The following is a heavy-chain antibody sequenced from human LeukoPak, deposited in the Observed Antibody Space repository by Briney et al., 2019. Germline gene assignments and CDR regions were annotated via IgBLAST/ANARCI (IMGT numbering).Heavy chain of an antibody. V-gene: IGHV3-48*03. D-gene: IGHD5-12*01. CDR3: ARGNSGYDGGFDY. J-gene: IGHJ4*02. Sequence: PGGSLRLSCTTSGFTFRSYEMSWVRQAPGKGLEWVSYISDVGTTYYADSVKGRFTISRDNAKNSLFLQMNSLRAEDTAVYFCARGNSGYDGGFDYWGQGTLVTVSS. CDR1: GFTFRSYE. CDR2: ISDVGTT.